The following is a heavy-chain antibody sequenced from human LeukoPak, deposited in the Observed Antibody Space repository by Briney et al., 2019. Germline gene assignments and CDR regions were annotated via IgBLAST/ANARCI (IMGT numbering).Heavy chain of an antibody. CDR1: GFTFSTYG. Sequence: GGSLRLSCAASGFTFSTYGMHWVRQAPGKGLEWVAVIWYDGSTKYYGDSVKGRFIVSRENSKNTLYLQMNSLRAEDTAVYYCARATSPIAAAGTDWYFHPWGRGTLVTVSS. D-gene: IGHD6-13*01. CDR3: ARATSPIAAAGTDWYFHP. CDR2: IWYDGSTK. J-gene: IGHJ2*01. V-gene: IGHV3-33*01.